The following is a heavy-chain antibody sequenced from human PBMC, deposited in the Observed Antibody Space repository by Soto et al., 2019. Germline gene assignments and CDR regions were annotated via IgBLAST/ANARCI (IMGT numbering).Heavy chain of an antibody. J-gene: IGHJ6*02. CDR3: ARAQSSSWYGSNYYYYGMDV. CDR2: IYYSGST. CDR1: GGSISSGGYY. V-gene: IGHV4-31*03. D-gene: IGHD6-13*01. Sequence: SETLSLTCTVSGGSISSGGYYWSWIRQHPGKGLEWIGYIYYSGSTYYNPSLKSRVTISVDTSKNQFSLKLSSVTAADTAVYYCARAQSSSWYGSNYYYYGMDVWGQGTTVTVSS.